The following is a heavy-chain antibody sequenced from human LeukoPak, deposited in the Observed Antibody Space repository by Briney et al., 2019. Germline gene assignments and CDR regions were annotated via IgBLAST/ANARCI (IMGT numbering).Heavy chain of an antibody. J-gene: IGHJ6*02. V-gene: IGHV4-31*03. CDR2: IYYSGST. Sequence: SETLSLTCTVSGGSISSGGYYWSWIRQHPGKGLEWIGYIYYSGSTYYNPSLKSRVTISVDTSKNQFSLKLSSVTAADTAVYYCAGGVYYYYGMDVWGRGTTVTVSS. CDR1: GGSISSGGYY. CDR3: AGGVYYYYGMDV.